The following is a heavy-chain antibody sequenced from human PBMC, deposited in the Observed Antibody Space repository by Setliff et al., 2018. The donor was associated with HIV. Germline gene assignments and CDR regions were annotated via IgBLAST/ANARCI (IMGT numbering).Heavy chain of an antibody. V-gene: IGHV4-59*12. D-gene: IGHD1-1*01. CDR2: IYYSGST. CDR1: DGSFSSDY. CDR3: ARDLRGTQSSDY. Sequence: PSETLSLTCTVSDGSFSSDYWTWIRQTPGKGLEWIGYIYYSGSTKYNPSLTSRVTISVDTSKNQFSLKLRSVTAADTAVYYCARDLRGTQSSDYWGQGMLVTVSS. J-gene: IGHJ4*02.